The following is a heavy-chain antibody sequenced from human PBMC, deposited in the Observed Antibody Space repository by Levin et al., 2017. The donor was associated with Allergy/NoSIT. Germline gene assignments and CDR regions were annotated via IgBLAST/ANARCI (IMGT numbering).Heavy chain of an antibody. CDR2: IKSKAGGGTA. V-gene: IGHV3-15*01. J-gene: IGHJ4*02. CDR3: TTGMAGN. D-gene: IGHD2-8*01. Sequence: LSLTCAASGFTFSNAWMSWVRQAPGKGLEWVGRIKSKAGGGTADYAAPVKGRFTISRDDSKNALYLQMNSLKTEDTALYYCTTGMAGNWGQGALVTVSS. CDR1: GFTFSNAW.